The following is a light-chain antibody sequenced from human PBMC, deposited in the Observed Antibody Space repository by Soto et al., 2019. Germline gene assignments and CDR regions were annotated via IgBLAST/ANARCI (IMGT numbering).Light chain of an antibody. CDR2: SNN. CDR1: SSNIGSNT. J-gene: IGLJ1*01. Sequence: QSVLTQPPSASGTPGQRVAISCSGSSSNIGSNTVNWYQQLPGTAPKLLIYSNNQRPSGVPDRSSGSKSGTSASLAISGLQSEDEADYYCAAWDESLNGLYVFGTGTKVTVL. CDR3: AAWDESLNGLYV. V-gene: IGLV1-44*01.